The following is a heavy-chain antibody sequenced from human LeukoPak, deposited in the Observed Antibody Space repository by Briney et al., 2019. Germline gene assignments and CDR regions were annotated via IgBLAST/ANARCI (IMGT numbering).Heavy chain of an antibody. Sequence: QTGGSLRLSCAASGFSFSSYWMHWVRQAPGKGLLWVSRINTDGSATYYADSVKGRFTISRDNAKNTVYLQMDSLRDEDTAVYYCARDHYGGNSDYWGQGTLVTVSS. CDR3: ARDHYGGNSDY. J-gene: IGHJ4*02. CDR1: GFSFSSYW. V-gene: IGHV3-74*01. D-gene: IGHD4-23*01. CDR2: INTDGSAT.